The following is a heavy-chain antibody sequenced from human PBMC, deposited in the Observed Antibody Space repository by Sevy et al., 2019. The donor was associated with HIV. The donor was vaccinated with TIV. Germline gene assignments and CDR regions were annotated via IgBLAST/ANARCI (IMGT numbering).Heavy chain of an antibody. J-gene: IGHJ4*02. CDR3: AREGCTKPHDY. Sequence: RGFLRLSCAASGFTFSKYSMSWIRQTPGKGLEWVSTFSFGCGKINYADSVKGRFTISRDDSRNTFYLQMNSLRAEDTAIHYCAREGCTKPHDYWGQGTVVTVSS. V-gene: IGHV3-23*01. D-gene: IGHD2-8*01. CDR1: GFTFSKYS. CDR2: FSFGCGKI.